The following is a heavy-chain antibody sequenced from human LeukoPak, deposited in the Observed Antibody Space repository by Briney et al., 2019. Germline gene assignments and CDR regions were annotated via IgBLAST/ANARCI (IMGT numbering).Heavy chain of an antibody. V-gene: IGHV4-39*01. J-gene: IGHJ3*02. Sequence: SETLSLTCTVSGGSISSSSYYWGWIRQPPGKELEWIGSIYYSGSTYYNPSLKSRVTISVDTSKNQFSLKLSSVTAADTAVYYCASPLTPDCSSTSCQNAFDIWGQGTMVTVSS. CDR2: IYYSGST. CDR1: GGSISSSSYY. CDR3: ASPLTPDCSSTSCQNAFDI. D-gene: IGHD2-2*01.